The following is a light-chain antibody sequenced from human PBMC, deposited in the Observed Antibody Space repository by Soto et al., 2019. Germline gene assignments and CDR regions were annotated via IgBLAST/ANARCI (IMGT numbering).Light chain of an antibody. CDR2: EAT. V-gene: IGLV2-14*02. Sequence: QSVLTQPASVSGSPGQSITISCTGTSSDVGTYDLVSWYQHHPGAAPKLIIYEATRRPSGISNRFSGSKSGNTASLTISGLQAEDEADYYCISYTSSSTWVFGGGTKLTVL. CDR3: ISYTSSSTWV. CDR1: SSDVGTYDL. J-gene: IGLJ3*02.